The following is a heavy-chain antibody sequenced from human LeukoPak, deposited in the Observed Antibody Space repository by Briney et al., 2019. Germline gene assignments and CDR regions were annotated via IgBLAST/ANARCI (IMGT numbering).Heavy chain of an antibody. V-gene: IGHV4-59*11. CDR3: ARFGVDYDMDV. J-gene: IGHJ6*02. CDR1: GGSISGHY. CDR2: IHYSGRP. D-gene: IGHD3-16*01. Sequence: SETLSLTCTVSGGSISGHYWAWIRQPPGKGLEWIGQIHYSGRPDYNPSLKSRVTISVDTSKNQLSLKVTSVTGADTAVYYCARFGVDYDMDVWGQGTTVTVSS.